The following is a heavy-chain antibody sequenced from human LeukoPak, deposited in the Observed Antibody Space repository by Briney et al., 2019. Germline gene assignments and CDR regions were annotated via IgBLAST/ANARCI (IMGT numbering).Heavy chain of an antibody. J-gene: IGHJ4*02. CDR2: INPNSGGT. CDR1: LYTFTVDS. CDR3: ARDTRSRGGYEGYYVDS. Sequence: ASVRVSSTPPLYTFTVDSVRSVSHSPPERVWSMGRINPNSGGTNHAQKFQGRVTMTRDTSISTAYMYLSNLRYEATAVYYCARDTRSRGGYEGYYVDSWGQGTLVTVSS. V-gene: IGHV1-2*06. D-gene: IGHD5-12*01.